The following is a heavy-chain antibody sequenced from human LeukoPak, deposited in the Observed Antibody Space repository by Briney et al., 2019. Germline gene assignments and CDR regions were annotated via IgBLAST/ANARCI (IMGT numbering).Heavy chain of an antibody. Sequence: SETLSLTCTVSGGSISSYYLSWIRQPAIKGLEWIGRIYTSGSTNYNPSLKSRVTMSVDTSKNQFSLKLRSVNAAHTAVYYCARARCERCAFDNWGQGTMVTVSS. CDR3: ARARCERCAFDN. CDR1: GGSISSYY. J-gene: IGHJ3*02. V-gene: IGHV4-4*07. D-gene: IGHD2-21*01. CDR2: IYTSGST.